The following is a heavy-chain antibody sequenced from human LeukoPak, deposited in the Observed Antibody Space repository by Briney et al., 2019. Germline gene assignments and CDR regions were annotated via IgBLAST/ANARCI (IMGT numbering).Heavy chain of an antibody. CDR2: IYSGGST. CDR3: AREGSVYYYYGMDV. CDR1: GFTVSSNY. J-gene: IGHJ6*02. Sequence: GGSLRLSCAASGFTVSSNYMSWVRQAPGKGLEWVSVIYSGGSTYCADSVKGRFTISRDNSKNTLYLQMNSLRAEDTAVYYCAREGSVYYYYGMDVWGQGTTVTVSS. V-gene: IGHV3-66*01.